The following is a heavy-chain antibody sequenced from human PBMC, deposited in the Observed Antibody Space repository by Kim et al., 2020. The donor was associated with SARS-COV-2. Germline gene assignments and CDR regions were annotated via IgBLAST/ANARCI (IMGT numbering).Heavy chain of an antibody. J-gene: IGHJ6*03. CDR3: AREGSYCGGDCYSPPALYYYYIDA. CDR1: GGSVSSGSYY. CDR2: IYHKGNT. D-gene: IGHD2-21*01. V-gene: IGHV4-61*01. Sequence: SETLSLTCTVSGGSVSSGSYYWSFIRQTPGKGLEWIGYIYHKGNTNYNPSLKSRVTITLDTSKNQFSLKLTSVTAADAALYYCAREGSYCGGDCYSPPALYYYYIDAWGKGTAGTVSS.